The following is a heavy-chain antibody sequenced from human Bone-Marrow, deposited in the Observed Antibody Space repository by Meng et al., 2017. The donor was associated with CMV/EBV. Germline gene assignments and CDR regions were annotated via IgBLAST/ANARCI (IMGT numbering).Heavy chain of an antibody. J-gene: IGHJ6*02. D-gene: IGHD6-19*01. CDR2: IQQDGSTK. Sequence: GGSLRLSCVASGFIFSDYWMSWVRQAPGKGLEWVANIQQDGSTKNYVGSVKGRFTISRDNLRNSVYLQMNSLRDEDSAVYYCARAIGLGYWGQGTTVTVSS. V-gene: IGHV3-7*01. CDR1: GFIFSDYW. CDR3: ARAIGLGY.